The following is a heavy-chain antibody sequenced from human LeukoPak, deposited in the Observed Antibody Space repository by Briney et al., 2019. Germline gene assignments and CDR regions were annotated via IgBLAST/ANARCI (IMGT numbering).Heavy chain of an antibody. V-gene: IGHV3-30-3*01. CDR1: GFTFSSYA. D-gene: IGHD3-22*01. CDR2: ISYDGSNK. J-gene: IGHJ4*02. Sequence: GGSLRLSCAASGFTFSSYAMHWVRQAPGKGLEWVAVISYDGSNKYYADSVKGRFTISRDNSKNTLYLQMNSLRAEDTAVYYCARGEEDTMIVVVIDYYFDYWGQGTLVTVSS. CDR3: ARGEEDTMIVVVIDYYFDY.